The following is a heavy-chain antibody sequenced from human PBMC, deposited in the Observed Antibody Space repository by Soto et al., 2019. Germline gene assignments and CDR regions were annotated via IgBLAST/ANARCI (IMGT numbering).Heavy chain of an antibody. Sequence: SVMLSVTCGVGDASSSSTFWWPWVRQPPGKGLEWIGEVYHSGSTKYNPSLKSRVTISVDKSKNQFSLELRAVTAADTAVYYCATLPPRIVVVKTEIPTWGQGTLVTVSS. CDR3: ATLPPRIVVVKTEIPT. J-gene: IGHJ5*02. CDR2: VYHSGST. D-gene: IGHD2-15*01. V-gene: IGHV4-4*02. CDR1: DASSSSTFW.